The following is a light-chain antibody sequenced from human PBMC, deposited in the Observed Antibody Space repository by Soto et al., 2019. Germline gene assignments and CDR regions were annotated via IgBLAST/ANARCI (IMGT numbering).Light chain of an antibody. CDR3: SSYTTTSTLVL. J-gene: IGLJ2*01. V-gene: IGLV2-14*03. CDR2: GVN. Sequence: QSALTQPASVSGSPGQSITISCTGTSNDVGGYYFVSWYQQHAGKAPKLMIYGVNNRPSGVSYRFSGSKSGNTASLTISGLQAEDEADYYGSSYTTTSTLVLFGGGTKVTVL. CDR1: SNDVGGYYF.